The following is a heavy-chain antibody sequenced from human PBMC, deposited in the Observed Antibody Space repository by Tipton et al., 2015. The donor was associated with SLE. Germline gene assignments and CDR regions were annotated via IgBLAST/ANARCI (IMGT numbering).Heavy chain of an antibody. J-gene: IGHJ4*02. CDR3: ASSTGEASGSPRPPYYFDY. V-gene: IGHV4-59*01. CDR1: GGSISSYY. Sequence: TLSLTCTVSGGSISSYYWSWILQPPRKGMEWIWYIYYSGSTNYNPSLKRRVTISVDTSKNQFSLKLRSVTAADTALYFCASSTGEASGSPRPPYYFDYWGQGTLVTVSS. CDR2: IYYSGST. D-gene: IGHD6-19*01.